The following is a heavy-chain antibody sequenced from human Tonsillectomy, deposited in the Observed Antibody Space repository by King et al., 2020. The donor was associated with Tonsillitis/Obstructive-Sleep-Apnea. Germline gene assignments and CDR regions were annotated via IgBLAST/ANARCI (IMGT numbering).Heavy chain of an antibody. Sequence: VQLQESGPGLVKPSQTLSLTCTVSGGSISSGGYYWSWIRQHPGKGLEWIGYIYYSGSTYYNPSLKSRVTISVDTSKNQFSLKLSSVTAADTAVYYCARSAADTAMDLHALDIWGQGTMVTVSS. J-gene: IGHJ3*02. V-gene: IGHV4-31*03. CDR1: GGSISSGGYY. CDR2: IYYSGST. D-gene: IGHD5-18*01. CDR3: ARSAADTAMDLHALDI.